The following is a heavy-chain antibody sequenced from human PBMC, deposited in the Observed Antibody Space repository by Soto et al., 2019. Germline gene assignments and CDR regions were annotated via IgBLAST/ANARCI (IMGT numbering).Heavy chain of an antibody. CDR2: ISSSSSYI. V-gene: IGHV3-21*01. CDR3: ARVMGLNIPLDY. J-gene: IGHJ4*02. Sequence: GGSLRLSCAASGFSFSNAWINWVRQAPGKGLEWVSSISSSSSYIHYADSVKGRFTISRDNAKNSLYLQMNSLRAEDTAVYYCARVMGLNIPLDYWGQGTLVTVSS. CDR1: GFSFSNAW.